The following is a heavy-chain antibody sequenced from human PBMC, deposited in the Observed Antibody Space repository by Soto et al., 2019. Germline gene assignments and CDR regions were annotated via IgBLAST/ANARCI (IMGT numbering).Heavy chain of an antibody. CDR3: AKRGGDGSSPLGY. Sequence: QVQLVESGGGVVQPGRSLRLSCAASGFTFSSYGMHWVRQAPGKGLEWVAVISYDGSNKYYADSVKGRFTISRDNSKNPRYLQMNSLRAEDTAVYYRAKRGGDGSSPLGYWGQGTLVTVSS. J-gene: IGHJ4*02. CDR1: GFTFSSYG. V-gene: IGHV3-30*18. D-gene: IGHD6-6*01. CDR2: ISYDGSNK.